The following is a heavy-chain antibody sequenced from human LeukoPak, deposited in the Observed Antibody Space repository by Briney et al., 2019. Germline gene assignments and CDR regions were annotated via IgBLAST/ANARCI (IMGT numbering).Heavy chain of an antibody. CDR1: GYTFTGYH. D-gene: IGHD2-8*01. CDR3: ARDRELGYCTTTTCPHADAFDI. CDR2: INPNSGGT. V-gene: IGHV1-2*02. Sequence: GASVKVSCKASGYTFTGYHMHWVRQAPGQGLEWTGWINPNSGGTKYAQKFRGRVTMTRDTSISTAYMELSSLTSDDTAVYYCARDRELGYCTTTTCPHADAFDIWGQGTMVTVSS. J-gene: IGHJ3*02.